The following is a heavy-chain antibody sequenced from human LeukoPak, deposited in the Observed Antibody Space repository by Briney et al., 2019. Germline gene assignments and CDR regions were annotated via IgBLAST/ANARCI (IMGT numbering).Heavy chain of an antibody. CDR1: GGSFSGYY. CDR3: ARSTVYDFWSGYYPPAAEYFQH. Sequence: PSETLSLTCAVYGGSFSGYYWSWIRQPPGKGLEWIGEINHSGSTNYNPSLKSRVTISVDTSKNQFSLKLSSVTAADTAVYYCARSTVYDFWSGYYPPAAEYFQHWGQGTLVTVSS. CDR2: INHSGST. V-gene: IGHV4-34*01. D-gene: IGHD3-3*01. J-gene: IGHJ1*01.